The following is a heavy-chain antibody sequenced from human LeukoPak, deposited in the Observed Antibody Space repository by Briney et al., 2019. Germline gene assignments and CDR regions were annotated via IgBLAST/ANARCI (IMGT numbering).Heavy chain of an antibody. D-gene: IGHD3-10*01. J-gene: IGHJ2*01. Sequence: SETLSLTCAVYGGSFSGYYWSWIRQPPGKGLEWIGEINHSGSTNYNPSLKSRVTISVDTSKNQFSLKLSSVTAADTAVYYCARSWFGDPFGLWGRGTLVTVSS. CDR1: GGSFSGYY. V-gene: IGHV4-34*01. CDR3: ARSWFGDPFGL. CDR2: INHSGST.